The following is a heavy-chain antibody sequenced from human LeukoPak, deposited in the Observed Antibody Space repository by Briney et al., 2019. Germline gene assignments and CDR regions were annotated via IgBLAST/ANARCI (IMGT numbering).Heavy chain of an antibody. V-gene: IGHV5-51*01. CDR2: IYPGDSDT. CDR1: GYSFTSYW. Sequence: GESLKISCKGSGYSFTSYWIGWVRQMPGKGLEWVGIIYPGDSDTRYSPSFQGLVTVSADKSISTAYLQWSSLKASDTAMYYCARLYDILTGNSFDYWGQGTLVTVSS. J-gene: IGHJ4*02. D-gene: IGHD3-9*01. CDR3: ARLYDILTGNSFDY.